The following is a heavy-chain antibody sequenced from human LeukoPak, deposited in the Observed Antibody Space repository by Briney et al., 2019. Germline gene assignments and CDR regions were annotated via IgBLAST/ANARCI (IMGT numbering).Heavy chain of an antibody. V-gene: IGHV1-8*01. CDR2: LNPTSGNT. Sequence: ASVKVSCKASGCTFTSYDINWVRQATGQGLEWMGWLNPTSGNTGCAQKFQGRVTMTRNTSISTAYMELSSLRSEDTAVYYCARGSPGGYCSGGSCPFFDSWGQGTLVTVSS. D-gene: IGHD2-15*01. CDR3: ARGSPGGYCSGGSCPFFDS. J-gene: IGHJ4*02. CDR1: GCTFTSYD.